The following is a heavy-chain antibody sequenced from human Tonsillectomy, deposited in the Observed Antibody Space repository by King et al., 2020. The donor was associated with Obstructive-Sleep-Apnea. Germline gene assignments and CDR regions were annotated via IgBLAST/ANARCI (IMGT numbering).Heavy chain of an antibody. D-gene: IGHD6-13*01. V-gene: IGHV4-59*08. CDR2: IYSTGST. Sequence: QLQESGPGLVKPSETLSLTCTVSCGSISRYYWSWVRQPPGKGLEWIGYIYSTGSTNYNPSLKSRGTISVDTSKNQFSLKLTSVTAADTAVYYCARQYSSGWYYFDYWGQGTLVTVSS. J-gene: IGHJ4*02. CDR1: CGSISRYY. CDR3: ARQYSSGWYYFDY.